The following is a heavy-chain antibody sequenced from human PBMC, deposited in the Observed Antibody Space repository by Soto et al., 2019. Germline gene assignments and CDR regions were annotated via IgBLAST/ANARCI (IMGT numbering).Heavy chain of an antibody. Sequence: SETLSLTCTVSGGSIDSRGYSWGWVRRPLGKGLEWIGTVYYRVSTYYNPSLKSRVTISVDTSKNQFSLKLSSVTAADTAVYYCARQRLQFLSWFDPWGQGTLVTVSS. CDR2: VYYRVST. CDR3: ARQRLQFLSWFDP. CDR1: GGSIDSRGYS. J-gene: IGHJ5*02. D-gene: IGHD3-3*01. V-gene: IGHV4-39*01.